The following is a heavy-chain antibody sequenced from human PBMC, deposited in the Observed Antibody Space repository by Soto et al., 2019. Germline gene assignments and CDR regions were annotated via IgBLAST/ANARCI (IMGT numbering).Heavy chain of an antibody. Sequence: PGGSLRLSCTASGFTFGDYAMSGVRQAPGKXLAWVGFIRSKAYSGTTEYAASVKGRFTISRDDSKSIAYLQIHSLKSEDTAVYYCTKDQAHPYYYSSSGYDAFDIWGQGSMVTVSS. CDR2: IRSKAYSGTT. CDR1: GFTFGDYA. J-gene: IGHJ3*02. V-gene: IGHV3-49*04. CDR3: TKDQAHPYYYSSSGYDAFDI. D-gene: IGHD3-22*01.